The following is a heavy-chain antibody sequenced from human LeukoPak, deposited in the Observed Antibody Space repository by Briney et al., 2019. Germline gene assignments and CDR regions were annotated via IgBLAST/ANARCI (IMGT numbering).Heavy chain of an antibody. D-gene: IGHD5-18*01. CDR1: GYTFTSYY. Sequence: ASVKVSCKASGYTFTSYYMHWVRQAPGQGLEWMGLINPSGGSTSYAQKFQGRVTMIRDTSTSTVYMELSSLRSEDTAVYYCASQRTGVDTAMVNDWFDPWGQGTLVTVSS. J-gene: IGHJ5*02. CDR3: ASQRTGVDTAMVNDWFDP. CDR2: INPSGGST. V-gene: IGHV1-46*01.